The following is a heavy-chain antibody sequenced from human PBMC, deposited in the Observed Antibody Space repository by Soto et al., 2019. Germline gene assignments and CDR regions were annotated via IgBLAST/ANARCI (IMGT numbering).Heavy chain of an antibody. Sequence: QVQLQESGPGLVKPSEILSLTCTVSGGSISSYYWSWIRQPPGKGLEWIGYIYYSGSTNYNPSLKSRVTISVDTSKNQLSLKLSSVTAADTAVYYCARQYRYYFDYWGQGTLVTVSS. CDR2: IYYSGST. J-gene: IGHJ4*02. D-gene: IGHD5-18*01. CDR3: ARQYRYYFDY. CDR1: GGSISSYY. V-gene: IGHV4-59*08.